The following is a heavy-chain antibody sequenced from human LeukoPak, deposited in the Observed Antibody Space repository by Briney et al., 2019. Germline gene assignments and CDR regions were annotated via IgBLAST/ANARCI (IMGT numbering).Heavy chain of an antibody. V-gene: IGHV3-23*01. D-gene: IGHD3-3*01. J-gene: IGHJ4*02. Sequence: PGGSLRLSCAASGFTFSSYAMSWVRQAPGKGLEWVSAISGSGGSTYYADSVKGRFTISRDNSKNTLYLQMNSLRAEDTAVYYCAKFGSITIFGVVKAPDYWGQGTLVTASS. CDR3: AKFGSITIFGVVKAPDY. CDR2: ISGSGGST. CDR1: GFTFSSYA.